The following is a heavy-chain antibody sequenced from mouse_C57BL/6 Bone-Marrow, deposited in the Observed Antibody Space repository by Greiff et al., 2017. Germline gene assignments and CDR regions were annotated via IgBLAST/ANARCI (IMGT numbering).Heavy chain of an antibody. CDR1: GFTFSNSW. D-gene: IGHD1-1*01. V-gene: IGHV6-3*01. CDR2: IRLKSDNYAT. Sequence: VQGVASGGGLVPPGGSMKLSCVASGFTFSNSWLNWVRQSPEKGLEWVAQIRLKSDNYATHYAASVKGRFTISRDDSKSSVYLQMNNLRAEDTGIYYCTGDYGSSYRYFDYWGQGTTLTVSS. J-gene: IGHJ2*01. CDR3: TGDYGSSYRYFDY.